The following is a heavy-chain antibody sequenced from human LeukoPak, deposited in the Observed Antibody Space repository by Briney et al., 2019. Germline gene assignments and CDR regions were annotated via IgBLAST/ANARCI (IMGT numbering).Heavy chain of an antibody. CDR3: ASARNDYGGNVDY. Sequence: PGGSLRLSCAASGITVSTNYMSWVRQAPGKGLEWVSVIYSGGSTYYADSVKGRFTISRDNSKNTLYLQMNSLRAEDTAVYYCASARNDYGGNVDYWGQGTLVTVSS. CDR1: GITVSTNY. J-gene: IGHJ4*02. D-gene: IGHD4-23*01. V-gene: IGHV3-66*01. CDR2: IYSGGST.